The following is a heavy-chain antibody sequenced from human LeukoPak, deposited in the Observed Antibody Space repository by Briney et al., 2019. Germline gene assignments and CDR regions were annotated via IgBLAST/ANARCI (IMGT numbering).Heavy chain of an antibody. D-gene: IGHD3-22*01. CDR2: IYSSGTS. J-gene: IGHJ4*02. V-gene: IGHV4-61*08. CDR3: ARVRFFYDSGGAYFDH. CDR1: GGSISSGGYY. Sequence: PSETLSLTCTVSGGSISSGGYYWSWIRQPPGKGLEWIGYIYSSGTSNYRPSLKSRVTISVDTSKNQFSLKLSSVTAADTAVYYCARVRFFYDSGGAYFDHWGQGTLVTVSS.